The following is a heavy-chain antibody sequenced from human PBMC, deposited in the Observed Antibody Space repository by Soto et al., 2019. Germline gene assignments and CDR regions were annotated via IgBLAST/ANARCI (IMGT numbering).Heavy chain of an antibody. V-gene: IGHV4-34*01. CDR2: INHSGST. J-gene: IGHJ4*02. Sequence: VQLQQWGAGLLKPSETLSLTCAVYGGSFSGYYWSWIRQPPGKGLEWIGEINHSGSTNYNPSLKSRVTISVDTSKNQFSLKLSSVTAADTAVYYCARGLVGAKNYWGQGTLVTVSS. CDR3: ARGLVGAKNY. CDR1: GGSFSGYY. D-gene: IGHD1-26*01.